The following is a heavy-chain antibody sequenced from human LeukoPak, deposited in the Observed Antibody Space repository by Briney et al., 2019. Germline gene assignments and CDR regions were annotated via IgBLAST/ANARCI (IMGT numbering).Heavy chain of an antibody. D-gene: IGHD3-16*01. V-gene: IGHV3-23*01. J-gene: IGHJ3*02. CDR3: ANLRGNYHDPFDI. CDR2: ISGNGANT. Sequence: GGSLRLSCTASGFTFSSFAMSWVRQAPGKGLEWVSTISGNGANTDYADSVKGRFTISRNISKNTLYLQMTGLNAEDTAIYYCANLRGNYHDPFDIWGQGTMVTVSS. CDR1: GFTFSSFA.